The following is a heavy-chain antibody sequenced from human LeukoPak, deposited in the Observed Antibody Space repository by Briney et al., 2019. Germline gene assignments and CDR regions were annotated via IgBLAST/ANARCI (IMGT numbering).Heavy chain of an antibody. CDR1: GFTFSSYA. CDR2: ISGSGDNT. Sequence: GGSLRLSCAASGFTFSSYAMSWVRQAPGKGLEWVSAISGSGDNTYYADSVKDRFTISRDKSKNTLYLQMNSLGAEDTAVHYCAKNRGNYYYFDYWGQGTLVTVSS. J-gene: IGHJ4*02. V-gene: IGHV3-23*01. CDR3: AKNRGNYYYFDY. D-gene: IGHD4-11*01.